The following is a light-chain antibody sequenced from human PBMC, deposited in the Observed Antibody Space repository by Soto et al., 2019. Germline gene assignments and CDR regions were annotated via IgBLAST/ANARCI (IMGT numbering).Light chain of an antibody. Sequence: EIVLSQSPGTLSLSPGEGATISCRASQSVASSYLAWYQQKPGQAPRLLIYGASSRATGIPERFSGSGSGTDFTLTINRLEPEDFAVYYCQQYGSSPITFGQGTRLEIK. CDR2: GAS. V-gene: IGKV3-20*01. CDR3: QQYGSSPIT. J-gene: IGKJ5*01. CDR1: QSVASSY.